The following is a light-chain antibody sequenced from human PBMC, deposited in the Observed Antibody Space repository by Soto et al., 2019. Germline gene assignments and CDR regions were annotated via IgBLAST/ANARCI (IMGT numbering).Light chain of an antibody. V-gene: IGKV1-33*01. J-gene: IGKJ5*01. Sequence: DIQITQSPSSLSSSVRERVTITCQASQDINKYLNWYQQKPGKAPKLLIYGASSLETGVPSRFSGSGSGTDFTFTISSLQPEDIATYYCQQCNNLPITFGQGTRLEIK. CDR2: GAS. CDR1: QDINKY. CDR3: QQCNNLPIT.